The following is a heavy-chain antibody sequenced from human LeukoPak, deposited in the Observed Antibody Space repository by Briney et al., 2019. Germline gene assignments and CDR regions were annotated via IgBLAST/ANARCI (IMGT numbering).Heavy chain of an antibody. V-gene: IGHV3-74*01. Sequence: GGSLRLSCAAPGFTFSTYWIHWVRQAPGKGLVWVSRINTDGSTTSYADSVKGRFTISRDNAKSTLYLQMNSLRADDTAVYYCVRDMHGPHDYWGQGTLVTVSA. CDR1: GFTFSTYW. D-gene: IGHD2-2*01. J-gene: IGHJ4*02. CDR2: INTDGSTT. CDR3: VRDMHGPHDY.